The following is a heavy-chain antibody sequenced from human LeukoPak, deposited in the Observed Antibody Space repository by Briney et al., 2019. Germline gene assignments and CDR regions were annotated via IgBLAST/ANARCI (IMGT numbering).Heavy chain of an antibody. Sequence: ASVTVSCTASGYTFTSYGISWVRQAPGQGLEWMGWISAYNGNTNYAQKLQGRVTMTTDTSTSTAYMELRSLRSDDTAVYYCARDRDLDSVYDLLWFDPWGQGTLVTVSS. J-gene: IGHJ5*02. V-gene: IGHV1-18*01. CDR2: ISAYNGNT. CDR1: GYTFTSYG. CDR3: ARDRDLDSVYDLLWFDP. D-gene: IGHD5/OR15-5a*01.